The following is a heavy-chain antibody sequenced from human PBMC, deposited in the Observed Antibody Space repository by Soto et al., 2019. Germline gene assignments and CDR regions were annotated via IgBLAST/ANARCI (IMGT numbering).Heavy chain of an antibody. V-gene: IGHV4-61*01. CDR1: GGSVSSGSYY. J-gene: IGHJ6*02. CDR2: IYYSGST. Sequence: PSETLSLTCTVSGGSVSSGSYYWSWIRQPPGKGLEWIGYIYYSGSTNYNPSLKSRVTISVDTSKNQFSLKLSSVTAADTAVYYCARELYSSGWYTPYYYYYYGMDVWGQGTTVTVSS. CDR3: ARELYSSGWYTPYYYYYYGMDV. D-gene: IGHD6-19*01.